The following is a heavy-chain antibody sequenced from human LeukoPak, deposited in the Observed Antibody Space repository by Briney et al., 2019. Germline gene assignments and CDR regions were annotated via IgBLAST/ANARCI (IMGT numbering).Heavy chain of an antibody. CDR2: ISYDGSNK. CDR1: GFTFSSYG. J-gene: IGHJ4*02. Sequence: GGSLRLSCAASGFTFSSYGMHWVRQAPGKGLEWVAVISYDGSNKYYADSVKGRFTISRDNSKNTLYLQMNSLRAEDTAVYYCAKGRITVDYWGQGTLVTVSS. D-gene: IGHD3-10*01. CDR3: AKGRITVDY. V-gene: IGHV3-30*18.